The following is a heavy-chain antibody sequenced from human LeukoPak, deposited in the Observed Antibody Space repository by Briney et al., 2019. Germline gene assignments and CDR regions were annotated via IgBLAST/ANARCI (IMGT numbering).Heavy chain of an antibody. D-gene: IGHD3-3*01. CDR2: ISSSSNYI. CDR1: GFTFSSYS. V-gene: IGHV3-21*01. Sequence: GGSLRLSCAASGFTFSSYSMNWVRRAPGKGLEWVPTISSSSNYIYYADSVKGRFTISRDNAKNSLSLQMNSLRAEDTAVYYCARSDFWSGPDAFDIWGQGTMVTVSS. CDR3: ARSDFWSGPDAFDI. J-gene: IGHJ3*02.